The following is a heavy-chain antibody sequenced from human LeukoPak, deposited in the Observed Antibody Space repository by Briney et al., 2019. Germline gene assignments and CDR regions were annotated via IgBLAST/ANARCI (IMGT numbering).Heavy chain of an antibody. CDR2: ISYSGST. CDR3: ARHHSGSYSYFDY. CDR1: GGSISSYY. Sequence: SETLSLTCTVSGGSISSYYWSWIRQPPGKGLEYIGYISYSGSTDYDPSLRSRATISVDTSKNQFSLKLSSVTAADTAVYYCARHHSGSYSYFDYWGQGTLVTVSS. V-gene: IGHV4-59*08. J-gene: IGHJ4*02. D-gene: IGHD1-26*01.